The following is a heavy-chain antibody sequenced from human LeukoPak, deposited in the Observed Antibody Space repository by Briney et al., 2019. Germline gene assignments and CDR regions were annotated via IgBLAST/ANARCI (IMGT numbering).Heavy chain of an antibody. D-gene: IGHD1-7*01. J-gene: IGHJ4*02. CDR2: INPNSGGT. CDR1: GCTFTGYY. CDR3: ARGLVPPGWNYGY. V-gene: IGHV1-2*02. Sequence: ASVKVSCKASGCTFTGYYMHWVRQAPGQGLEWMGWINPNSGGTNYAQKFQGRVTMTRDTSISTAYMELSRLRSDDTAVYYCARGLVPPGWNYGYWGQGTLVTVSS.